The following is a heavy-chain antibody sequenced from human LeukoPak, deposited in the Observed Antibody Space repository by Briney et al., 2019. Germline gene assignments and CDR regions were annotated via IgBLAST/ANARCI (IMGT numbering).Heavy chain of an antibody. CDR1: GFTFSSYA. Sequence: PGGSLRLSCAASGFTFSSYAMSWVRQAPGKGLEWVSAISGSGGSTYYADSVKGRFTISRDNSKNTLYLQMNSLRAEDTAVYYCAMFRGVRGVGDYWGQGTLVTVSS. V-gene: IGHV3-23*01. CDR2: ISGSGGST. D-gene: IGHD3-10*01. J-gene: IGHJ4*02. CDR3: AMFRGVRGVGDY.